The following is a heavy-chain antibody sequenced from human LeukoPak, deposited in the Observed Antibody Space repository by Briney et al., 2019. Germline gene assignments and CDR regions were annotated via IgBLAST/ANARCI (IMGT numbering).Heavy chain of an antibody. CDR3: ARLNKPGWFDP. J-gene: IGHJ5*02. Sequence: SETLSLTCDVYGEFFSGYYWAWIRQPPGKGLEWIANIFYTGNTYYYPSLKSRVTISVDTSKNQFSLRLTSVTATDTAVYYCARLNKPGWFDPWGQGTLVTVSS. CDR2: IFYTGNT. CDR1: GEFFSGYY. D-gene: IGHD1-14*01. V-gene: IGHV4-34*12.